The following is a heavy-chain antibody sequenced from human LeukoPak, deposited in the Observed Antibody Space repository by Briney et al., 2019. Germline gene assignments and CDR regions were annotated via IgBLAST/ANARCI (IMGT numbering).Heavy chain of an antibody. Sequence: SETLSLTCTVSGGSISSYYWSWIRQPPGKGLEWIGYMHYSGSTNYNPSLKSRVTISVDTSKNQFSLKLSSVTAADTAVYYCARWILYSSGSYSDYWGQGTLVTVSS. CDR1: GGSISSYY. V-gene: IGHV4-59*01. J-gene: IGHJ4*02. D-gene: IGHD3-10*01. CDR3: ARWILYSSGSYSDY. CDR2: MHYSGST.